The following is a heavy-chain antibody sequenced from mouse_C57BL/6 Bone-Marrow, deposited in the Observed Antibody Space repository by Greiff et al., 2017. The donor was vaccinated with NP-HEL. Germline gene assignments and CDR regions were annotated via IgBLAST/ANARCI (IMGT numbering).Heavy chain of an antibody. CDR2: INPGSGGT. CDR3: ARWGGLHLGY. Sequence: VKLQESGAELVRPGTSVKVSCKASGYAFTNYLIEWVKQRPGQGLEWIGVINPGSGGTNYNEKFKGKATLTADKSSSTAYMQLSSLTSEDSAVYFCARWGGLHLGYWGQGTTLTVSS. D-gene: IGHD2-4*01. V-gene: IGHV1-54*01. CDR1: GYAFTNYL. J-gene: IGHJ2*01.